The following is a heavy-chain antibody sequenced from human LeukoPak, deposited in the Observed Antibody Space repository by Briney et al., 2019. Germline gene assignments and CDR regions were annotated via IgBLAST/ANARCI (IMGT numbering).Heavy chain of an antibody. J-gene: IGHJ6*02. Sequence: ASVKVSCKASGYTFTSYDINWVRRATGQGLEWMGWMNPNSGNTGYAQKFQGRVTMTRNTSISTAYMELSSLRSEDTAVYYCARGRAVMWYDILTGYYSSRNSYYYGMDVWGQGTTVTVSS. D-gene: IGHD3-9*01. V-gene: IGHV1-8*01. CDR2: MNPNSGNT. CDR1: GYTFTSYD. CDR3: ARGRAVMWYDILTGYYSSRNSYYYGMDV.